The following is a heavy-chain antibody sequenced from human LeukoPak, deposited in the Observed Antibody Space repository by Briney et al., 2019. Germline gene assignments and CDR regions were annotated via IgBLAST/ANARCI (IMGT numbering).Heavy chain of an antibody. CDR1: GYTFTGYY. J-gene: IGHJ4*02. Sequence: GASVKVSCKASGYTFTGYYMLWVRQAPGQGLEWMGWINPNSGGTNYAQKFQGRVTMTRDTSISTAYMELSRLGSDDTAVYYCAREAGKCSSTSCYSFDYWGQGTLVTVSS. CDR2: INPNSGGT. CDR3: AREAGKCSSTSCYSFDY. V-gene: IGHV1-2*02. D-gene: IGHD2-2*01.